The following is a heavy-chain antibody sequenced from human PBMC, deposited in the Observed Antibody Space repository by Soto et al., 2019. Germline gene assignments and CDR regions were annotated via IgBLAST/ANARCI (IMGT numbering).Heavy chain of an antibody. V-gene: IGHV1-18*01. CDR2: FRPYKGNT. CDR1: GYTFTSYG. CDR3: ARDAPPEDY. J-gene: IGHJ4*02. Sequence: QVQLVQSGAEVKKPGASVKVSCKASGYTFTSYGISWLLQAPGQGLEGMGWFRPYKGNTNYAQKLQGRVTMTTDTSTSTAYMELRSLRSDDTAVYYCARDAPPEDYWGQGTLVTVSS.